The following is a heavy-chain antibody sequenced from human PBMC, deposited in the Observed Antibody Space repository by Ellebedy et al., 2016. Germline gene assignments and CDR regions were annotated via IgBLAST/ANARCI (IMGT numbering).Heavy chain of an antibody. CDR2: IYYSGGA. CDR1: GGSISGYY. V-gene: IGHV4-59*01. CDR3: ARDRQNYMDV. Sequence: SETLSLXXTVSGGSISGYYWSWIRQPPGKGLEYIGHIYYSGGANNNPSLKSRVTISVDTSKNQFSLKLSSVTAADTAVYYCARDRQNYMDVWGKGTTVTVSS. J-gene: IGHJ6*03.